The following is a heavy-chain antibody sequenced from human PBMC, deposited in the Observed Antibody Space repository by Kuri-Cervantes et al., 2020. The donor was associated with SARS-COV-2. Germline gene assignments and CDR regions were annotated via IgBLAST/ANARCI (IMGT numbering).Heavy chain of an antibody. CDR2: IKQDGSEK. CDR1: GFTVSSNE. Sequence: GESLKISCAASGFTVSSNEMNWVRQAPGKGLEWVANIKQDGSEKYYVDSVKGRFTISRDNAKNSLYLQMNSLRAEGTAVYYCARDERPDYYYGMDVWGQGTTVTVSS. D-gene: IGHD6-6*01. CDR3: ARDERPDYYYGMDV. J-gene: IGHJ6*02. V-gene: IGHV3-7*01.